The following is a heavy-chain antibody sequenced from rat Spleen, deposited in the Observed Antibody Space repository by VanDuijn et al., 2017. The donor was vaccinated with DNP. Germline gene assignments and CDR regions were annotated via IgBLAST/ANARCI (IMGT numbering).Heavy chain of an antibody. V-gene: IGHV5-31*01. CDR3: TTVYGGYSGWFAS. CDR2: ITSGGGYT. J-gene: IGHJ3*01. D-gene: IGHD1-11*01. Sequence: EVQLVESGGGLVQPGRSLKLSCVASGFTFNNYWMYWFRQAPGKGLDWVASITSGGGYTYYPDSVMGRFTISRDNAKSSLYLQMDSLRSEDTATYYCTTVYGGYSGWFASWGQGTLVTVSS. CDR1: GFTFNNYW.